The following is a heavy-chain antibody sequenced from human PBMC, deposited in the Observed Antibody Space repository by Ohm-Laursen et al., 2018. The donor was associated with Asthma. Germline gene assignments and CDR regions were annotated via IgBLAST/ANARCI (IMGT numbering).Heavy chain of an antibody. CDR2: IIPIFGTA. CDR3: ARDLEGDGNSRWFDP. V-gene: IGHV1-69*13. Sequence: GASVKVSCRVSGYTFTSYYMHWVRQAPGQGLEWMGGIIPIFGTANYAQKFQGRVTITADESTSTAYMELSSLRSEDTAVYYCARDLEGDGNSRWFDPWGQGTLVTVSS. J-gene: IGHJ5*02. CDR1: GYTFTSYY. D-gene: IGHD4-23*01.